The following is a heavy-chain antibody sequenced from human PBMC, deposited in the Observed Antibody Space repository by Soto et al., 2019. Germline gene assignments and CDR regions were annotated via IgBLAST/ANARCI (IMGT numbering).Heavy chain of an antibody. CDR3: ANWGSGSYYNGPLFDY. CDR2: ISGSGGST. D-gene: IGHD3-10*01. V-gene: IGHV3-23*01. CDR1: GFTFSIYA. J-gene: IGHJ4*02. Sequence: EVQLLESGGGLVQPGGSLRLSCAASGFTFSIYAMSWVRQAPGKGLEWVSAISGSGGSTYYADSVKGRFTISRDNSKNTLYLQMNSLRAEDTAVYYCANWGSGSYYNGPLFDYWGQGTLVTVSS.